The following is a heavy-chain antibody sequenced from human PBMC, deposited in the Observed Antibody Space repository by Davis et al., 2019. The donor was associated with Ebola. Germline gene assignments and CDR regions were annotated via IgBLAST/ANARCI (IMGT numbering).Heavy chain of an antibody. CDR1: GYTFTIYD. J-gene: IGHJ4*02. Sequence: AASVKVSCKASGYTFTIYDINCVRQATGQGLEWMGWMSPKNGDTGHAQKFQGRVTMTRDTSINVAFMELSSLKSEDTAVYYCAGSTPGSSHLDFWGQGTPVIVSS. CDR3: AGSTPGSSHLDF. D-gene: IGHD3-10*01. CDR2: MSPKNGDT. V-gene: IGHV1-8*01.